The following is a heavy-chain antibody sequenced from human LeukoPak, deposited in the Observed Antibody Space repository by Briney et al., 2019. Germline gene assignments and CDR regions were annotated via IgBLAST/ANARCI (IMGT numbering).Heavy chain of an antibody. CDR1: GFTFSSYA. V-gene: IGHV3-30-3*01. Sequence: PGGSLRLSCAASGFTFSSYAMHWVRQAPGKGLEWVAVISYDGSNKYYADSVKGRFTISRDNSKNTLYLQMNSLRAEDTAVYYCARAKGIAAAGDYWGQGTLVTVSS. J-gene: IGHJ4*02. CDR2: ISYDGSNK. D-gene: IGHD6-13*01. CDR3: ARAKGIAAAGDY.